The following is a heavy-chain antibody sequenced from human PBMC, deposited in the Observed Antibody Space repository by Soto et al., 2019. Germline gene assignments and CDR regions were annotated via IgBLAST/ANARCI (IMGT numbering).Heavy chain of an antibody. CDR3: ARDYGGMDV. Sequence: LRLSCAASGFTFSSYAMHWVRQAPGKGLEWVAVISYDGSNKYYADSVKGRFTISGDNSKNTLYLQMNSLRAEDTAVYYCARDYGGMDVWGQGTTVTVSS. D-gene: IGHD3-16*01. J-gene: IGHJ6*02. CDR1: GFTFSSYA. CDR2: ISYDGSNK. V-gene: IGHV3-30-3*01.